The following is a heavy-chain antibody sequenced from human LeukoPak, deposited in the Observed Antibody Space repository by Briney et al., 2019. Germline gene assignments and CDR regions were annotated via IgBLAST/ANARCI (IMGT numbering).Heavy chain of an antibody. Sequence: GGSLRLSCAASGFTFSSLGMHWVRQAPGKGLEWVAGISSGGSSKYYADSVKGRFTISRDNSRNTLYLQMNSLRTEDTALYYCAKGTYTAYNSGCAYWGQGTLLTVSS. V-gene: IGHV3-30*18. CDR1: GFTFSSLG. D-gene: IGHD5-24*01. CDR3: AKGTYTAYNSGCAY. J-gene: IGHJ4*02. CDR2: ISSGGSSK.